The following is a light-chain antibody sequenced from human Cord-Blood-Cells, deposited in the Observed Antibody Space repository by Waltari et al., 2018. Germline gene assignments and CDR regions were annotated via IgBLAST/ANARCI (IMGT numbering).Light chain of an antibody. CDR1: QSISSY. CDR3: QQSYSTPAT. CDR2: AAS. J-gene: IGKJ1*01. V-gene: IGKV1-39*01. Sequence: DIQMTQSPSSLSASVGDRVTITCRARQSISSYVNWYQQKPGKAPKLLIYAASSLQSGVPSRFSGSGSGTDFTLTISSLQPEDFATYYCQQSYSTPATFGQGTKVEIK.